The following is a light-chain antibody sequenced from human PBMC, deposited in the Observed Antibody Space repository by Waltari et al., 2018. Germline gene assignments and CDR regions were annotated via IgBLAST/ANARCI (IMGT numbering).Light chain of an antibody. CDR2: EAS. CDR3: QQFMSYPIT. J-gene: IGKJ4*01. V-gene: IGKV1-5*03. Sequence: DIQMTQSPSTLPASVGDRVTITCRASQSIDRRVAWYQPRPGKAPKYLMFEASILVNGVPPRFSGRRSGTEFTLTISSLQPDDVATYYCQQFMSYPITFGGGTKVEI. CDR1: QSIDRR.